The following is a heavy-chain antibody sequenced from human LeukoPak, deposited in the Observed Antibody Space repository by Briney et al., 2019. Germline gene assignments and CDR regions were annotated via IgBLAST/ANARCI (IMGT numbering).Heavy chain of an antibody. D-gene: IGHD4-17*01. Sequence: SETLSLTCAVYGGSFSGYYWSWIRQPPGKGLEWIGEINHSGSTNYNPSLKSRVTISVDTSKNQFSLKLSSVTAADTAVYYCARGYGDPWYFDYWGQGTLVTVSS. V-gene: IGHV4-34*01. CDR1: GGSFSGYY. J-gene: IGHJ4*02. CDR2: INHSGST. CDR3: ARGYGDPWYFDY.